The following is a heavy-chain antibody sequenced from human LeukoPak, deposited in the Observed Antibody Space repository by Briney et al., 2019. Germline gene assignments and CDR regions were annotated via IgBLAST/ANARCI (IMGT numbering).Heavy chain of an antibody. J-gene: IGHJ4*02. D-gene: IGHD5-12*01. CDR1: XFTFXSXX. CDR3: ARDPYVDLYYFDY. Sequence: LXXSXAAXXFTFXSXXMNWVRQAPGKXLEWXSSISSSSSYIYYADSVKGRFTISRDNAKNSLYLQMNSLRAEDTAVYYCARDPYVDLYYFDYWGQGTLVTVSS. V-gene: IGHV3-21*01. CDR2: ISSSSSYI.